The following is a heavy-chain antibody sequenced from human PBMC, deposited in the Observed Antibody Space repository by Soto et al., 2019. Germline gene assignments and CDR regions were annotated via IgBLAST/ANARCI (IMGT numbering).Heavy chain of an antibody. CDR2: INPNNGAT. CDR3: ASHDPGARFDP. V-gene: IGHV1-2*02. J-gene: IGHJ5*02. CDR1: RYIFTAYF. Sequence: QVQLVQSGAEVKKPGASVKVSCKAPRYIFTAYFMHWVRQAPGQGLECMGWINPNNGATHYGLSFKGRVTMTRDTSISTAYMELSSLRSDDKAVYYCASHDPGARFDPWGQGPLVIVAS. D-gene: IGHD1-1*01.